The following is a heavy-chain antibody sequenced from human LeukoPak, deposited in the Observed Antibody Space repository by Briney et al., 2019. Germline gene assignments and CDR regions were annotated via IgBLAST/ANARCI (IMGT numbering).Heavy chain of an antibody. D-gene: IGHD6-19*01. V-gene: IGHV4-34*01. Sequence: TSETLSLTCAVYGGSFSGYYWSWIRQPPGKGLEWIGEINHSGSTYYNPSLQSRVIISIDTSKNQFSLSLRSVTAADTAVYYCARADYSGGWAGGFDVWGQGTMVTVSS. CDR1: GGSFSGYY. CDR2: INHSGST. CDR3: ARADYSGGWAGGFDV. J-gene: IGHJ3*01.